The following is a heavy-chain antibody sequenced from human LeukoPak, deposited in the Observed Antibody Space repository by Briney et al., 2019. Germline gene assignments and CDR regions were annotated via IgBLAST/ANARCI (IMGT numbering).Heavy chain of an antibody. CDR3: ARNDRGYCSGGSCPDY. Sequence: PGGSLRLSCAASGFAFNNYVMTWVRQAPGKGLDWFSAISGSGDSTYYADSVKGRFTISRDNAKNSLYLQMNSLRAEDTAVYYCARNDRGYCSGGSCPDYWGQGTLVTVSS. V-gene: IGHV3-23*01. D-gene: IGHD2-15*01. J-gene: IGHJ4*02. CDR1: GFAFNNYV. CDR2: ISGSGDST.